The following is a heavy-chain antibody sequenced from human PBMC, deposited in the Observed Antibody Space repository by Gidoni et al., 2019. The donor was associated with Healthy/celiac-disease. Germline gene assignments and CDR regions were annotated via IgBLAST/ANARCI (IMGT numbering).Heavy chain of an antibody. J-gene: IGHJ4*02. V-gene: IGHV4-34*01. CDR1: GGSFSGYY. CDR3: ARGGRYRYCSGGSCYLDY. Sequence: QVQLQQWGAGLLKPSETLSLTCAVYGGSFSGYYWSWIRPPPGKGLEWIGEINHSGSTNYNPSLKSRVTISGDTSKNQFSLKLSSVTAADTAVYYCARGGRYRYCSGGSCYLDYWGQGTLVTVSS. D-gene: IGHD2-15*01. CDR2: INHSGST.